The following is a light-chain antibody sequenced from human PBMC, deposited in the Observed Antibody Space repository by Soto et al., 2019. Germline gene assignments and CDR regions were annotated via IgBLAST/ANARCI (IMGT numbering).Light chain of an antibody. CDR3: TAWDDSLNGVL. CDR2: RNN. CDR1: SSNIGSNT. J-gene: IGLJ2*01. Sequence: QSVLTQPPSASGTPGQRVTISCSGSSSNIGSNTVNWYQQLPGTAPKLLIYRNNQRPSGVPDRFSGSKSGTSASLAISGLQSEDEADYYCTAWDDSLNGVLFGGGTKPTVL. V-gene: IGLV1-44*01.